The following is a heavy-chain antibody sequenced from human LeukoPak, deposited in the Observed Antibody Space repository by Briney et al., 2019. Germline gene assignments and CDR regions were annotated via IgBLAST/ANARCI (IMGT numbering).Heavy chain of an antibody. CDR3: ATHPYYGSGRPWDGMDV. J-gene: IGHJ6*02. Sequence: ASVKVSCKASGGIFQGYVFNWVRQAPGQGLEWMGRIIPLLTITTYAQKFQGRVTITADKSTNTVYMELSSLRSEAAAVYYCATHPYYGSGRPWDGMDVWGQGTTVTVSS. D-gene: IGHD3-10*01. V-gene: IGHV1-69*04. CDR1: GGIFQGYV. CDR2: IIPLLTIT.